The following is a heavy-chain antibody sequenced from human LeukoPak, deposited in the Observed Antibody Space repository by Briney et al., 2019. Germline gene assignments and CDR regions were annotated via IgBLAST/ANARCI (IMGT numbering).Heavy chain of an antibody. D-gene: IGHD3-22*01. CDR3: AKSSSGYLFDY. CDR1: GFTFSSYG. CDR2: ISYDGSNK. Sequence: GRSLRLSCAASGFTFSSYGMHWVRQAPGKGLEWVAVISYDGSNKYYADSVKGRFTISRDNSKNTLYLQMNSLRADDTAVYYCAKSSSGYLFDYWGQGTLVTVSS. J-gene: IGHJ4*02. V-gene: IGHV3-30*18.